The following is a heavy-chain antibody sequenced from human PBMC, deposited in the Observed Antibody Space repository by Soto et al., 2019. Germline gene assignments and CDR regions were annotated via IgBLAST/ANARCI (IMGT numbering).Heavy chain of an antibody. CDR1: GGSFSGYY. D-gene: IGHD3-9*01. CDR3: ASVLRYDILTGYGYYGMDV. CDR2: INHSGST. V-gene: IGHV4-34*01. Sequence: PSETLSLTCAVYGGSFSGYYWSWIRQPPGKGLERIGEINHSGSTNYNPSLKSRVTISVDTSKNQFSLKLSSVTAADTAVYYCASVLRYDILTGYGYYGMDVWGQGTTVTVSS. J-gene: IGHJ6*02.